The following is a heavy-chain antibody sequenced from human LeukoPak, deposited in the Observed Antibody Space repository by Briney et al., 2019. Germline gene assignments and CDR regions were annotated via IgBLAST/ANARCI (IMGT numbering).Heavy chain of an antibody. Sequence: PGGSLRLSCAASGFTFSSYSMNWVRQAPGKGLEWVSSISSSSSYIYYADSVKGRFTISRDNAKNSLYLQMNSLRAEDTAVYYCARDVSYYGDCFTAIDYWGQGTLVTVSS. D-gene: IGHD4-17*01. CDR2: ISSSSSYI. J-gene: IGHJ4*02. CDR3: ARDVSYYGDCFTAIDY. CDR1: GFTFSSYS. V-gene: IGHV3-21*01.